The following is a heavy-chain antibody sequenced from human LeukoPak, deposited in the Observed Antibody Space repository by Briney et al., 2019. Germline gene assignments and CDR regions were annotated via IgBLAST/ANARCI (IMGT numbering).Heavy chain of an antibody. CDR2: IYYIGST. J-gene: IGHJ5*02. Sequence: SETLSLTCTVSGGSLSSYYWNWIRQPPGKGLEWIGYIYYIGSTNYNPSLKSRVTMSVDTSKNQFSLKLNSVTAADTAVYYCARVRGRGYNWFDPWGQGTLVTVSS. CDR3: ARVRGRGYNWFDP. V-gene: IGHV4-59*12. CDR1: GGSLSSYY. D-gene: IGHD3-10*01.